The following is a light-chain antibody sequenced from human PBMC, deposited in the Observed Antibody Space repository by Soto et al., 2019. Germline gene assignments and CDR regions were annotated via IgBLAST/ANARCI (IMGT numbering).Light chain of an antibody. CDR1: QSVGSNY. J-gene: IGKJ1*01. CDR2: IAS. V-gene: IGKV3-20*01. CDR3: QQYGTSPWT. Sequence: EIVLTQSPGTLSLSPGERATLSCRASQSVGSNYLAWYQQKPGQAPRLLIYIASGRAAGIPDRFSGSGSGTDFTLTISRVEPEDFAVYYCQQYGTSPWTVGQGTKVEIK.